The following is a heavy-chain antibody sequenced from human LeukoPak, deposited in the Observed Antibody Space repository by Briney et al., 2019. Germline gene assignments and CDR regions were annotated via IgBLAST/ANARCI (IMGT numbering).Heavy chain of an antibody. V-gene: IGHV1-2*02. CDR1: GYTFTGYY. CDR2: INPNSGGT. CDR3: AAATGYCSGGSCYYYYYYYGMDV. D-gene: IGHD2-15*01. J-gene: IGHJ6*02. Sequence: GASVKVSCKASGYTFTGYYMHWVRQAPGQGLEWMGWINPNSGGTNYAQKFQGRVTMTRDTSISTAYMELSSLRSEDTAVYYCAAATGYCSGGSCYYYYYYYGMDVWGQGTTVTVSS.